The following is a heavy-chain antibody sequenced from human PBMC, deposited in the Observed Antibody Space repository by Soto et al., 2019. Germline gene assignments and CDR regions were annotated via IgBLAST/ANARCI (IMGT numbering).Heavy chain of an antibody. J-gene: IGHJ4*02. CDR1: GFTFRNYV. CDR3: XXXXXXXRNY. CDR2: ISSDGSNK. Sequence: QVQLVESGGGVVQPGRSLSLSCAASGFTFRNYVMHWVRQAPGKGLEWVAVISSDGSNKYYADSVKGRFTISRDNSKNTLYLQMNSLRIEXXAXXXXXXXXXXXRNYWGQGTLVTVSS. V-gene: IGHV3-30*03.